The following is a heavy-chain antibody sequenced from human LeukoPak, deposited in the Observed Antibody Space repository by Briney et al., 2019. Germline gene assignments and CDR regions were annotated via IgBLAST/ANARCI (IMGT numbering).Heavy chain of an antibody. V-gene: IGHV4-38-2*02. CDR3: ARDFWSGYYYFDY. J-gene: IGHJ4*02. CDR1: AYSISSGYY. Sequence: SETLSLTCNVSAYSISSGYYWGWIRQPPGKGLEWIGSIYHSGSTQYNPSLKSRVTISVDTSKNQFSLKLSSVTAADTAVYYCARDFWSGYYYFDYWGQGTLVTVSS. D-gene: IGHD3-3*01. CDR2: IYHSGST.